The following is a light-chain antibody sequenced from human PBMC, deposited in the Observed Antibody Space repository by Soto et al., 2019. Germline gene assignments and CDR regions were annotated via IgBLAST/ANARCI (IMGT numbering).Light chain of an antibody. CDR3: SSYAGSNNWV. CDR2: EVS. CDR1: SSDVGDYNY. Sequence: QSALTQPPSASGSLGQSVTISCTGTSSDVGDYNYVSWYQQLPGKAPKLMIYEVSKRPSGVPDRFSGSKSGNTASLTVSGLQAEDEADYYCSSYAGSNNWVFGGGTKLTVL. V-gene: IGLV2-8*01. J-gene: IGLJ3*02.